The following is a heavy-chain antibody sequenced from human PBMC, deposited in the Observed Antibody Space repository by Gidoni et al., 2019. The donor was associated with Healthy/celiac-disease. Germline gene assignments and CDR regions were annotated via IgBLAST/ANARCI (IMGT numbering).Heavy chain of an antibody. D-gene: IGHD2-21*02. CDR2: INHSGST. CDR1: GGSFSGYY. J-gene: IGHJ4*02. V-gene: IGHV4-34*01. CDR3: ARAGGNSRDIDY. Sequence: QVQLQQWGAGLLKPSETLSLTCAVYGGSFSGYYWSWIRQPPGKGLEWIGEINHSGSTNYNPSLKSRVTISVDTSKNQFSLKLSSVTAADTAVYYCARAGGNSRDIDYWGQGTLVTVSS.